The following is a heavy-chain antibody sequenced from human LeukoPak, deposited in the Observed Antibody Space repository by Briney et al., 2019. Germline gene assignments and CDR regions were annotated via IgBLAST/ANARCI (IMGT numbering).Heavy chain of an antibody. CDR2: IYYSGST. Sequence: SETLSLTCTISGGSISRYYWTWIRQPPGKGLEWIGYIYYSGSTKYNPSLKSRVTISLDTSKNQFSLKLSSVTAADTAVYYCARGIFMYYYGSGRGGGWFDPWGQGTLVTVSS. CDR3: ARGIFMYYYGSGRGGGWFDP. V-gene: IGHV4-59*12. D-gene: IGHD3-10*01. CDR1: GGSISRYY. J-gene: IGHJ5*02.